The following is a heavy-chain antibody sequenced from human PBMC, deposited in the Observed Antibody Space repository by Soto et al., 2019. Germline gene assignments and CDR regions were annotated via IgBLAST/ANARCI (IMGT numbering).Heavy chain of an antibody. J-gene: IGHJ4*02. Sequence: GGSLRLSCSASGFTFSSYAMHWVRQAPGKGLEYVSAISSNGGSTYYADSVKGRFTISRDNSKNTLYLQMSSLRAEDTAVYYWVILPTSSSWELDYWGQGSLVTVSP. CDR1: GFTFSSYA. V-gene: IGHV3-64D*08. CDR2: ISSNGGST. D-gene: IGHD6-13*01. CDR3: VILPTSSSWELDY.